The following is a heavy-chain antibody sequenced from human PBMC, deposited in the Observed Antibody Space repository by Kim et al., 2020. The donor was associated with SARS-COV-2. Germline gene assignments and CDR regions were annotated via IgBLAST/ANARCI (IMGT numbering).Heavy chain of an antibody. J-gene: IGHJ4*02. CDR2: ISYDGSNK. D-gene: IGHD3-10*01. CDR1: GFTFSSYA. V-gene: IGHV3-30-3*01. Sequence: GGSLRLSCAASGFTFSSYAMHWVRQAPGKGLEWVSVISYDGSNKYYADSVKGRFTISRDNSKNTLYLQMNSLRAEDTAVYYCARDPTLWGGGLYYFDYWGQGTLVTVSS. CDR3: ARDPTLWGGGLYYFDY.